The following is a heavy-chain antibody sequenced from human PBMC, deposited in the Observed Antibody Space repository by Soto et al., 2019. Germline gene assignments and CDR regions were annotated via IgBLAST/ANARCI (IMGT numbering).Heavy chain of an antibody. Sequence: SETLSLTCAVSGGSVSSGGYSWIWIRQPPGKGLEWIGYIYHSGSTYYNPSLKSRVSISVDRSKNQFSLKLSSVTAADTAVYYCARYCIAARRGIDYWGQGTLVIVSS. CDR3: ARYCIAARRGIDY. V-gene: IGHV4-30-2*01. CDR1: GGSVSSGGYS. J-gene: IGHJ4*02. CDR2: IYHSGST. D-gene: IGHD6-6*01.